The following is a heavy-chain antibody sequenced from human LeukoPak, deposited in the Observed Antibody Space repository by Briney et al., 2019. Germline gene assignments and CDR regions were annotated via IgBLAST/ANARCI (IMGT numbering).Heavy chain of an antibody. CDR2: IRYDGSNK. J-gene: IGHJ6*03. Sequence: GGSLRLSCAASGFTFSSYGMHWVRQAPGKGLEWVAFIRYDGSNKYYADSVKGRFTISRDNSKNTLYLQMNSLRAEDTAVYYCAKFDRDLFLTGHTNYYYYYMDVWGKGTTVTISS. V-gene: IGHV3-30*02. CDR3: AKFDRDLFLTGHTNYYYYYMDV. CDR1: GFTFSSYG. D-gene: IGHD3-9*01.